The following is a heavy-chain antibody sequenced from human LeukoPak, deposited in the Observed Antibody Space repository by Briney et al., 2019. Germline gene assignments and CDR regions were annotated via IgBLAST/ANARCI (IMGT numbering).Heavy chain of an antibody. Sequence: SETLSLTCAVSGYSISSGHYWGWIRQPPGKGLEWIGSIYHSGSTYYNPPLKSRVTISVDTSKNQFSLKLSSVTAADTAVYYCARIATEDFWSGYTYYFDYWGQGTLVTVSS. CDR2: IYHSGST. D-gene: IGHD3-3*01. V-gene: IGHV4-38-2*01. J-gene: IGHJ4*02. CDR3: ARIATEDFWSGYTYYFDY. CDR1: GYSISSGHY.